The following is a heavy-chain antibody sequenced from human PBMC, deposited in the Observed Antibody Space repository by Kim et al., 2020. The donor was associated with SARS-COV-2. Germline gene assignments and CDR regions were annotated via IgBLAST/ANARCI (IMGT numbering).Heavy chain of an antibody. CDR1: GDSVSRGSYY. CDR3: ARTGGNYLYYGVDV. V-gene: IGHV4-61*01. J-gene: IGHJ6*02. D-gene: IGHD2-15*01. CDR2: IYYSGST. Sequence: SETLSLTCSVSGDSVSRGSYYWSWIRQPPGKGLEWIGNIYYSGSTNYNPSLKSRVTISVDTSKNQFSLRLNSVTAADTAVYYCARTGGNYLYYGVDVWGQGTTVTVSS.